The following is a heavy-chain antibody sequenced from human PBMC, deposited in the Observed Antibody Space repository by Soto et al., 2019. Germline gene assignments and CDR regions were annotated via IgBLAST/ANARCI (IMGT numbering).Heavy chain of an antibody. D-gene: IGHD3-22*01. CDR1: GGSISSSRYY. Sequence: AETRSLTCTGSGGSISSSRYYWAWVRQPPGKGLEWVGSIYHTGNTYYNPSLRSRVTISVDTSKNQFSLKLTSVTAADTAVYYCARDYYDSSDYTTNWFDPWGQGTLVTVS. J-gene: IGHJ5*02. V-gene: IGHV4-39*01. CDR2: IYHTGNT. CDR3: ARDYYDSSDYTTNWFDP.